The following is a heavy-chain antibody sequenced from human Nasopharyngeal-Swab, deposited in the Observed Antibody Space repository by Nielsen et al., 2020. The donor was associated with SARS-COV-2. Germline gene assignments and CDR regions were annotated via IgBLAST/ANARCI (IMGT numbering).Heavy chain of an antibody. CDR3: ARRYSSGSRGGLDY. CDR1: GYTFTGYY. Sequence: ASVKVSCKASGYTFTGYYMHWVRQAPGQGLEWMGRINPNSGGTNYAQKFQGRVIMTRDTSISTAYMELSRLRSDDTAVYYCARRYSSGSRGGLDYWGQGTLVTVSS. V-gene: IGHV1-2*06. J-gene: IGHJ4*02. CDR2: INPNSGGT. D-gene: IGHD6-19*01.